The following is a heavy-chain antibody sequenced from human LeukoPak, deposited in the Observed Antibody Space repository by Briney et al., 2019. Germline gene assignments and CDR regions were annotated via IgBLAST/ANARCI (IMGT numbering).Heavy chain of an antibody. V-gene: IGHV4-39*01. Sequence: SETLCLTCTVSGGSISSSSYYWGWIRQPPGKGPEWIGSIYYSGSTYYNPSLKSRVTISVDTSKNQFSLKLSSVTAADTAVYYCASDLTYYDFWSGYYLYNWFDPWGQGTLVTVSS. CDR2: IYYSGST. J-gene: IGHJ5*02. D-gene: IGHD3-3*01. CDR3: ASDLTYYDFWSGYYLYNWFDP. CDR1: GGSISSSSYY.